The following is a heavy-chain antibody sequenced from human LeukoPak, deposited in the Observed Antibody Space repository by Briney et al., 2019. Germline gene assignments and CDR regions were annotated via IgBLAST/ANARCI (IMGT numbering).Heavy chain of an antibody. CDR1: GGSISSGGYY. D-gene: IGHD3-3*01. CDR3: ARVLPKYYDFWSGYYRGAFDY. V-gene: IGHV4-31*03. CDR2: IYYSGST. J-gene: IGHJ4*02. Sequence: PSETLSLTCTVSGGSISSGGYYWSWIRQHPGKGLEWIGYIYYSGSTYYNPSLKSRVTISVDTSKNQFSLKLSSVTAADTAVYYCARVLPKYYDFWSGYYRGAFDYWGQGTLVTVSS.